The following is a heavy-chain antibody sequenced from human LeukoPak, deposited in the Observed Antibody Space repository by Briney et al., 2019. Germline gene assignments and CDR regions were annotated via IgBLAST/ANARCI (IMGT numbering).Heavy chain of an antibody. V-gene: IGHV3-23*01. Sequence: GGSLRLSCAASGFTFSSYAMSWVRQAPGKGLEWVSAISGSGGSTYYADSVKGRFTISRDNSKNTLYLQMNSLRAEDTAVYYCTGSGSIPGIDYWGQGTLVTVSS. CDR2: ISGSGGST. J-gene: IGHJ4*02. CDR3: TGSGSIPGIDY. D-gene: IGHD3-10*01. CDR1: GFTFSSYA.